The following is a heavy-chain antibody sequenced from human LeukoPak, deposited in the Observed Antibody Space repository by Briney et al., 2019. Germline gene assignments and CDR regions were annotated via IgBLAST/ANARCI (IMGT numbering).Heavy chain of an antibody. CDR1: GFTFSTYA. Sequence: GGSLRLSCAASGFTFSTYAMSWVRQAPGKGLEWVSFIRGSSGSTYYADSVKGRFTISRDNSKNTLYLQMNSLRAEDTAVYYCAKDSGDYCSGGSCYPSGFPYWGQGTLVTVSS. J-gene: IGHJ4*02. CDR3: AKDSGDYCSGGSCYPSGFPY. CDR2: IRGSSGST. V-gene: IGHV3-23*01. D-gene: IGHD2-15*01.